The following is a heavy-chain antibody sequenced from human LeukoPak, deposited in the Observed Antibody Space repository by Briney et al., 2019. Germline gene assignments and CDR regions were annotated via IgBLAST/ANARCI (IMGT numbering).Heavy chain of an antibody. CDR2: ISGSGGST. CDR1: GFTFSSYA. Sequence: AGGSLRLSCAASGFTFSSYAMSWVRQAPGKGLEWVSAISGSGGSTYYADSVKGRFTISRDNSKNTLYLQMNILRAEDTAVYYCAKDLGYCSGGSCYENRLFDYWGQGTLVTVSS. CDR3: AKDLGYCSGGSCYENRLFDY. V-gene: IGHV3-23*01. D-gene: IGHD2-15*01. J-gene: IGHJ4*02.